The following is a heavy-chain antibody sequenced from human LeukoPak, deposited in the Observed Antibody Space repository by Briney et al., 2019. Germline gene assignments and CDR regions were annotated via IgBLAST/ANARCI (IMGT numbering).Heavy chain of an antibody. Sequence: ASVKVSCKAPGYTFTSYGISWVRQAPGQGLEWMGWISAYNGNTNYAQKLQGRVTMTTDTSTSTAYMELRSLRSDDTAVYYCARSRGGWDYYYYYMDVWGKGTTVTISS. CDR1: GYTFTSYG. D-gene: IGHD3-10*01. V-gene: IGHV1-18*01. CDR3: ARSRGGWDYYYYYMDV. J-gene: IGHJ6*03. CDR2: ISAYNGNT.